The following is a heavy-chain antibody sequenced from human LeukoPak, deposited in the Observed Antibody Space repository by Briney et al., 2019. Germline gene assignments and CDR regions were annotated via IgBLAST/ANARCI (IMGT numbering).Heavy chain of an antibody. CDR1: GVSISSYS. Sequence: SETLSLTCTVSGVSISSYSWTWIRQPAGKGLEWIGRIFTSGSTNYNPSLKSRVTISVDKSKNQFSLKLSSVTAADTAVYYCARVWSSRKAFDIWGQGTMVTVSS. CDR3: ARVWSSRKAFDI. J-gene: IGHJ3*02. D-gene: IGHD3-16*01. V-gene: IGHV4-4*07. CDR2: IFTSGST.